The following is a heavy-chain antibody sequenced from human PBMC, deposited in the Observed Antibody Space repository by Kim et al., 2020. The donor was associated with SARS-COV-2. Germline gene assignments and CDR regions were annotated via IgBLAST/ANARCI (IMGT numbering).Heavy chain of an antibody. Sequence: ASVKVSCKASGYTFTGYYMHWVRQAPGQGLEWMGRINPNSGGTNYAQKFQGRVTMTRDTSISTAYMELSRLRSDDTAVYYCARTDYPYYDSSGNAFDIWGQGTMVTVSS. CDR3: ARTDYPYYDSSGNAFDI. CDR1: GYTFTGYY. CDR2: INPNSGGT. D-gene: IGHD3-22*01. V-gene: IGHV1-2*06. J-gene: IGHJ3*02.